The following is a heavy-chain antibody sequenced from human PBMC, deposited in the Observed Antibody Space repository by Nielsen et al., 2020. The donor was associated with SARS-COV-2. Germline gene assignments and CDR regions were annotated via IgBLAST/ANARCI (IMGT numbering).Heavy chain of an antibody. J-gene: IGHJ6*02. Sequence: GESLKISCAASGFTFSSYWMSWVRQAPGKGLEWVANIKQDGSEKYYVDSVKGRFTISRDNAKNSLYLQMNSLRAEDTAVYYCARVPYYDFWSGYYIDGMDVWGQGTTVTVSS. CDR1: GFTFSSYW. CDR3: ARVPYYDFWSGYYIDGMDV. D-gene: IGHD3-3*01. CDR2: IKQDGSEK. V-gene: IGHV3-7*01.